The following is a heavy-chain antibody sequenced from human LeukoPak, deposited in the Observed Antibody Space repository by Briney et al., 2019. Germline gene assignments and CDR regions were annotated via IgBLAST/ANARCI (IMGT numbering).Heavy chain of an antibody. D-gene: IGHD3-3*01. J-gene: IGHJ4*02. V-gene: IGHV3-23*01. CDR1: GFTFSSYA. CDR2: ISGSGGST. CDR3: ATGPLEWLSLLLDY. Sequence: GGSLRLSCAASGFTFSSYAMSWVRQAPGKGLEWVSAISGSGGSTYYADSVKGRFTISRDNSKNTLYLQMNSLRAEDTAVYYCATGPLEWLSLLLDYWGQGTLVTVSS.